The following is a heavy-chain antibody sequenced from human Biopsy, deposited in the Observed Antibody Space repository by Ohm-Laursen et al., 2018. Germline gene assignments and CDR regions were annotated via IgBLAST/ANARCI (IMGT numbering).Heavy chain of an antibody. V-gene: IGHV3-9*01. J-gene: IGHJ6*02. CDR3: VKDIRRYFYGMDV. CDR2: ITWNSGHI. Sequence: SLRLSCTASDFTFDDYAMSWVRQRPGRGLEWVSGITWNSGHIAYADSVKGRFTISRDNAKNVLWLQMNSLRVDDTAMYYCVKDIRRYFYGMDVWGQGTTVTVS. CDR1: DFTFDDYA. D-gene: IGHD3-10*01.